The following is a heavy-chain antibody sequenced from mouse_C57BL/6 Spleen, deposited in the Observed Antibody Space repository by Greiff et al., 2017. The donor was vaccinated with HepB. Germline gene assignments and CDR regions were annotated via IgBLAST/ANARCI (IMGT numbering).Heavy chain of an antibody. J-gene: IGHJ1*03. Sequence: VKLVESGAELVRPGASVTLSCKASGYTFTDYEMHWVKQTPVHGLEWIGAIDPETGGTAYNQKFKGKAILTADKSSSTAYMELRSLTSEDSAVYYCTSSIYYGSSYWYFDVWGTGTTVTVSS. CDR3: TSSIYYGSSYWYFDV. D-gene: IGHD1-1*01. CDR2: IDPETGGT. V-gene: IGHV1-15*01. CDR1: GYTFTDYE.